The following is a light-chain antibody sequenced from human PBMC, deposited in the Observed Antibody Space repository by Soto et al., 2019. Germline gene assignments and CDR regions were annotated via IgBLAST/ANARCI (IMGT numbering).Light chain of an antibody. CDR3: SSYTSSSTLV. Sequence: QSALTQPPSASGSPGQSVTISCTGTSSDVGDYNYVSWYQQHPGKAPKVMIYDVSNRPSGVSNRFSGSKSGNTASLTISGLQAEDEADYYCSSYTSSSTLVFGTGTKVTVL. V-gene: IGLV2-14*01. CDR1: SSDVGDYNY. CDR2: DVS. J-gene: IGLJ1*01.